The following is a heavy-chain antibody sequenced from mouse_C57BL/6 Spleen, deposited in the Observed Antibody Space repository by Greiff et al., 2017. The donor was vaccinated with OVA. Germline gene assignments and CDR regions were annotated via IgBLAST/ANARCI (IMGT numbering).Heavy chain of an antibody. CDR3: TRALYYYGSSLWYFDV. Sequence: QVQLKQSGAELVRPGASVTLSCKASGYTFTDYEMHWVKQTPVHGLEWIGAIDPETGGTAYNQKFKGKAILTADKSSSTAYMELRSLTSEDSAVYYCTRALYYYGSSLWYFDVWGTGTTVTVSS. CDR2: IDPETGGT. V-gene: IGHV1-15*01. J-gene: IGHJ1*03. D-gene: IGHD1-1*01. CDR1: GYTFTDYE.